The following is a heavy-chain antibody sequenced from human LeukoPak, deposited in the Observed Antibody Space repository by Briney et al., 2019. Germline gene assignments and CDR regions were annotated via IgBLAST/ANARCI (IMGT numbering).Heavy chain of an antibody. Sequence: PSETLSLTCTVSGGSMSSYYWTWIRQPPGKGLEWIGYLFYSGSTHYNPSLKSRVTVSLDKSKNHLSLNLTSVTAADTAVYYCSRENGAFSPFGYWGQGTLVTVPS. V-gene: IGHV4-59*12. CDR1: GGSMSSYY. D-gene: IGHD2-8*01. J-gene: IGHJ4*02. CDR2: LFYSGST. CDR3: SRENGAFSPFGY.